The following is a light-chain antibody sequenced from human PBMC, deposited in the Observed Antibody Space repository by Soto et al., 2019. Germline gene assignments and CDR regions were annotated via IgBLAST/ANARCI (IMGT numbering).Light chain of an antibody. V-gene: IGKV3-20*01. CDR1: QSVSSSY. CDR2: DAS. CDR3: QQYGSSPRT. Sequence: ENVLTQSPGTLSLSPGERATLSCRASQSVSSSYLAWYQQKPGQAPRLLIYDASIRATGIPDRFSGSGSGTDFTLTISRLEPEDFAVYFCQQYGSSPRTFGQGTKVDIK. J-gene: IGKJ1*01.